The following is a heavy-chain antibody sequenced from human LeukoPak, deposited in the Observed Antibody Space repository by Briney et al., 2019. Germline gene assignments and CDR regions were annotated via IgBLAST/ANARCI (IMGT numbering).Heavy chain of an antibody. Sequence: GESLKISCKGSGYDFSTYWIAWLRQMPGKGLEWMGIIYPGDSDTRYSPSFQGQVTISADKSISTAYLQWSSVKASDTAIYYCARFEQLGGVGYFDYWGQGTLVTVSS. J-gene: IGHJ4*02. V-gene: IGHV5-51*01. D-gene: IGHD3-16*01. CDR3: ARFEQLGGVGYFDY. CDR2: IYPGDSDT. CDR1: GYDFSTYW.